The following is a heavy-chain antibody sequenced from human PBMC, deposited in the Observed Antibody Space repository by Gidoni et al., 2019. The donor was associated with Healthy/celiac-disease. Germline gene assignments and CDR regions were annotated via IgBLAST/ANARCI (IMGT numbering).Heavy chain of an antibody. CDR1: GRTFSSYA. CDR2: IIPICGTA. Sequence: QVQLVQSGAEVKKPGSSVKVSCKASGRTFSSYAISWVRLDPGQGLAWMGGIIPICGTANYAQKFQGRVTITADESTSTAYMELSSLRSEDTAVYYCARVDCSSTSCFPVRDYYYYGMDVWGQGTTVTVSS. V-gene: IGHV1-69*01. J-gene: IGHJ6*02. D-gene: IGHD2-2*01. CDR3: ARVDCSSTSCFPVRDYYYYGMDV.